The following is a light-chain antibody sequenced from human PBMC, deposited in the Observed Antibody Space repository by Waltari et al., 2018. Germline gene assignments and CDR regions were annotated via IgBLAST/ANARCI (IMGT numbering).Light chain of an antibody. V-gene: IGKV3-20*01. CDR3: QHYVRLPAT. CDR1: QTIRGS. J-gene: IGKJ1*01. Sequence: EIVLTQSLGTLSLSPGERATLSCRASQTIRGSLAWYQQKPGQAPRLLIYGASSRAAGIPDRFSGSGSGTDFSLTISRLEPEDFAVYYCQHYVRLPATFGRGTKVEIK. CDR2: GAS.